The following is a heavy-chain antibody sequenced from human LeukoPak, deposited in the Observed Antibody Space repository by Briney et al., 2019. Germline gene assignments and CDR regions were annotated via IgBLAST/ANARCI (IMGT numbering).Heavy chain of an antibody. CDR1: GDSVSSNSAA. D-gene: IGHD2-21*02. CDR2: TYYRSKWNT. J-gene: IGHJ4*02. V-gene: IGHV6-1*01. CDR3: ARDGVTASYFLDY. Sequence: SQTLSLTCAISGDSVSSNSAAWNWIRQSPSRGLEWLGRTYYRSKWNTDYAISVGSRITITTDTSKNQFSLQLNSVTPEDTAVYYCARDGVTASYFLDYWGQGTLATVSS.